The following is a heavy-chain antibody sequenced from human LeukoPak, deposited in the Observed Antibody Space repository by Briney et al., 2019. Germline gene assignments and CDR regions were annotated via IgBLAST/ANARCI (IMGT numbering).Heavy chain of an antibody. V-gene: IGHV3-33*06. CDR2: IWNDVTDK. CDR3: AKDAQRGFDFSNSLES. Sequence: PARSLRLSCATSGFTFSHYGMHWVRQAPGKGLEWVAVIWNDVTDKYYGDSVKGRFTNSRDNSKNTVYLQMNSLRGEDTAVYYCAKDAQRGFDFSNSLESWGQGTMVTVSS. D-gene: IGHD4-11*01. CDR1: GFTFSHYG. J-gene: IGHJ4*02.